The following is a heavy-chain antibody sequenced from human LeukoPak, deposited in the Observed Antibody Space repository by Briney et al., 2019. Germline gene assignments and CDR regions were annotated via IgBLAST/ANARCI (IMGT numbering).Heavy chain of an antibody. CDR2: IHSGGTT. Sequence: GGSLRLSCAASGFTVSNNYMSWVRQAPGKGLEWVSVIHSGGTTNYADSVQGRFTISRGNSKTTVYLHMNSLRAEDTAVYYCARGVAVAGTSLSYWGQGTLVTVSS. CDR3: ARGVAVAGTSLSY. J-gene: IGHJ4*02. V-gene: IGHV3-53*01. CDR1: GFTVSNNY. D-gene: IGHD6-19*01.